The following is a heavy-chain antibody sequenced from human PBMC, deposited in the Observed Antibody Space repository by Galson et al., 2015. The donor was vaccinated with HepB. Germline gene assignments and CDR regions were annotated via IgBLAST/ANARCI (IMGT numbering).Heavy chain of an antibody. CDR3: ARAPMTYYHDSGTQPGAIDY. J-gene: IGHJ4*02. D-gene: IGHD3-10*01. V-gene: IGHV1-46*01. CDR2: INPSGGRT. Sequence: SVKVSCKASGYTFTNYYMLWVRQAPGHGLEWMGIINPSGGRTSYAQKFQGRVTVTRDTSTSTVHMELSSLRSEDTAVYYCARAPMTYYHDSGTQPGAIDYWGQGTLVTVSS. CDR1: GYTFTNYY.